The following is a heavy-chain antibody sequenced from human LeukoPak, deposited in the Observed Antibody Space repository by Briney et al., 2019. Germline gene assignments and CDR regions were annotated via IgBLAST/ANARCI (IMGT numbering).Heavy chain of an antibody. Sequence: GGPLRLSCAVSGIPFSSYWMDWVRQAPGKGLEWVAIINPGGSVINHADSVKGRFSISRDNARNSLFLQMNSLRAEDTAVYYCTSGWSAAFDNWGQGTLVSVSS. D-gene: IGHD6-19*01. V-gene: IGHV3-7*01. CDR3: TSGWSAAFDN. CDR2: INPGGSVI. J-gene: IGHJ4*02. CDR1: GIPFSSYW.